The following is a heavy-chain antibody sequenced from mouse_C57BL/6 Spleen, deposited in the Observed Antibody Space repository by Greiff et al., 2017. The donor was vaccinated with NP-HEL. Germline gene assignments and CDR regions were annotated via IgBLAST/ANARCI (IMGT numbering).Heavy chain of an antibody. CDR2: ISSGSSTI. J-gene: IGHJ4*01. D-gene: IGHD2-3*01. CDR3: AREMGDVGAMDY. CDR1: GFTFSDYG. V-gene: IGHV5-17*01. Sequence: EVHLVESGGGLVKPGGSLKLSCAASGFTFSDYGMHWVRQAPEKGLEWVAYISSGSSTIYYVDTVKGRFTISRDNAKNTLFLQMTSLTSEDTAVYYCAREMGDVGAMDYWGQGTSVTVSS.